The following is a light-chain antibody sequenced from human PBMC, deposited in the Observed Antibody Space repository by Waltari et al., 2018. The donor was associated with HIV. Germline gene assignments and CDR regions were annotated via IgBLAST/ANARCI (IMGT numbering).Light chain of an antibody. Sequence: DIQLTQSPSFLSAAVGDRVTITCRASQGVRTYLACYQQNPGKAPKLLIYGAYTLQRGLPSRFSGSGSETDFTLTTSSLQPGDSDIYYCQQLNSYPHSFGQGTKLDIK. J-gene: IGKJ2*03. CDR2: GAY. CDR3: QQLNSYPHS. CDR1: QGVRTY. V-gene: IGKV1-9*01.